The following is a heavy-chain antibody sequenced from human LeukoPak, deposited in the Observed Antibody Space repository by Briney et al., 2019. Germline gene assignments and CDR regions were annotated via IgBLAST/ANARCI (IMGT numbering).Heavy chain of an antibody. CDR2: IAYNGSSA. V-gene: IGHV3-30*18. CDR3: ANLTPRGHGMDV. J-gene: IGHJ6*02. CDR1: GFTFRSLG. Sequence: GGSLRLSCRASGFTFRSLGMHWVRQAPGKGLEWVAVIAYNGSSAYYGDSVKGRFTISRDNSKNTLYLQLNSLRPEDTAVYYCANLTPRGHGMDVWGHGTTV. D-gene: IGHD3-10*01.